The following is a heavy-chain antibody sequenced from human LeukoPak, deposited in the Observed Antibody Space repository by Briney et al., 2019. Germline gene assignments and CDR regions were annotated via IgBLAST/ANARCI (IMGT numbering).Heavy chain of an antibody. CDR1: GFTVSSTY. Sequence: GGSLRLSCAASGFTVSSTYMSWVRPAPGKGLEWVSLIYSGTSTYYADSVKGRFTISSDNSKNTLYLQMNSLRAEDTAVYYCARDRYFDYWGQGTLVTVSS. J-gene: IGHJ4*02. CDR2: IYSGTST. V-gene: IGHV3-53*01. CDR3: ARDRYFDY.